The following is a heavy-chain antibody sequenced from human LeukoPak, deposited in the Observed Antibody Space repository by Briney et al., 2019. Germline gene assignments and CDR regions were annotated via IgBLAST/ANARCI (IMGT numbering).Heavy chain of an antibody. D-gene: IGHD1-26*01. V-gene: IGHV3-7*01. CDR3: ARGSSAGASLRHDY. Sequence: GGSLRLSCAASGFTFSSYWMSWVRQAPGTGLEWVANIKQDGSEENFVDSVKGRFTISRDNAKKSLYLQMNSLRAEDTAVYYCARGSSAGASLRHDYWGQGTLVTVSS. CDR2: IKQDGSEE. CDR1: GFTFSSYW. J-gene: IGHJ4*02.